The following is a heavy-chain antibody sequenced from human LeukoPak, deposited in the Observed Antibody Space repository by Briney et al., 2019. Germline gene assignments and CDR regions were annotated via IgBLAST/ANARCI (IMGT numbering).Heavy chain of an antibody. CDR2: IYSGGST. V-gene: IGHV3-66*02. D-gene: IGHD3-22*01. Sequence: PGGSLRLSCAASGFTVSSNYMSWVRQAPGKGLEWVSVIYSGGSTYYADSVKGRFTISRDNSKNTLYLQMNSLRAEDTAVYYCARGSSGYCNYFDYWGQGTLVTVSS. CDR3: ARGSSGYCNYFDY. CDR1: GFTVSSNY. J-gene: IGHJ4*02.